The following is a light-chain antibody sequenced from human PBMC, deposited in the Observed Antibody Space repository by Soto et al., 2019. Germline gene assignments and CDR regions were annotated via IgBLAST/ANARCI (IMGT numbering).Light chain of an antibody. V-gene: IGKV3-15*01. Sequence: EIVMTQSPPTLSVSPGERVTLSCRASQSLRGYLAWYQVKPGRAPRLLIYGVSTRATGVPARFSGSVSGTEFTLTISSLQSEDFAVYYCQQYNNWQGTFGQGTRLGTK. CDR1: QSLRGY. CDR2: GVS. CDR3: QQYNNWQGT. J-gene: IGKJ5*01.